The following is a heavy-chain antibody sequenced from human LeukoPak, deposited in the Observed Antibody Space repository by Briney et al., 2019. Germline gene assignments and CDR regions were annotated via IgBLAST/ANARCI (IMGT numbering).Heavy chain of an antibody. CDR3: ARGIIAAAGNFDY. CDR1: GYTFTSYG. CDR2: ISADNGNT. J-gene: IGHJ4*01. Sequence: ASMKISCKASGYTFTSYGISWVRQAPGQGLEWMGWISADNGNTNYAQNLQGRVTMTTDTSTSTAYMELRSLKSDDTAVYYCARGIIAAAGNFDYXXXXTXXXVSX. V-gene: IGHV1-18*01. D-gene: IGHD6-13*01.